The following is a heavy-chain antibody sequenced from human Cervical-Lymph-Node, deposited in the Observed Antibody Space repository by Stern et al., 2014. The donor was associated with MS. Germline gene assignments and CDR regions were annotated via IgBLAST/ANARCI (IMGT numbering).Heavy chain of an antibody. J-gene: IGHJ4*02. CDR3: VKRGITEVRGVRLGDY. CDR1: GFTFSSYG. Sequence: VQLVESGGGVVQPGRSLGLTCTVSGFTFSSYGMHWVRQAPGKGLEWVSVISYDGSDTYYAESVKGRFTISRDNTKNTLYLEMRRLRREDTAVYYCVKRGITEVRGVRLGDYWGPGTLVIVSS. D-gene: IGHD3-10*01. CDR2: ISYDGSDT. V-gene: IGHV3-30*18.